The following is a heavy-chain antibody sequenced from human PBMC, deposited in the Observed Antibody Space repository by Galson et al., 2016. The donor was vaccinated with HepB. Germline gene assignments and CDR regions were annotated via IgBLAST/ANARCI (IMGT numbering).Heavy chain of an antibody. CDR3: GRGASYLDF. J-gene: IGHJ4*02. CDR1: GGSISSSY. CDR2: IYYIGST. Sequence: SETLSLTCTVSGGSISSSYWSWTRQPPGKGLEWIGFIYYIGSTNYNSTLKSRVTISVDTSKNQFSLELTSVTAADTAVYYCGRGASYLDFWGLGRLVTVSS. V-gene: IGHV4-59*01.